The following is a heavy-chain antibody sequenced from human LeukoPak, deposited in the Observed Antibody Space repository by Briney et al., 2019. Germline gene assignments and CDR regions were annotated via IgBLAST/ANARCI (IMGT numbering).Heavy chain of an antibody. V-gene: IGHV4-59*08. J-gene: IGHJ4*02. D-gene: IGHD6-13*01. Sequence: PSETLSLTCTVSDGSSSSSSWNWIRQPPGKGLEWIGYIYYSGSTNYNPSLKSRVTISVDTSKNQFSLKLSSVTAADTAVYYCASFRAAAGNFDYWGQGTLVTVSS. CDR2: IYYSGST. CDR3: ASFRAAAGNFDY. CDR1: DGSSSSSS.